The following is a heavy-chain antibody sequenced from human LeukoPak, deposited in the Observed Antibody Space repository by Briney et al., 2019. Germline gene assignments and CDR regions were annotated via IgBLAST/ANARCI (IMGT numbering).Heavy chain of an antibody. D-gene: IGHD3-3*01. CDR2: INPNSGGT. Sequence: GASVKVSCTASGYTFTVYYMHWVRQAPGQGLEWMGRINPNSGGTNYAQKFQGRVTMTRDTSISTAYMELSRLRSDDTAVYYCARPIYDFWSGYYNYWGQGTLVTVSS. V-gene: IGHV1-2*06. CDR1: GYTFTVYY. J-gene: IGHJ4*02. CDR3: ARPIYDFWSGYYNY.